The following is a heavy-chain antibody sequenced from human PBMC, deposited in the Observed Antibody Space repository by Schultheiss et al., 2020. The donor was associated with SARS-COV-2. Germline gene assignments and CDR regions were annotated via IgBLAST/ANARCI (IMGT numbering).Heavy chain of an antibody. D-gene: IGHD3-22*01. Sequence: GGSLRLSCAASGFTFSSYSMNWVRQAPGKGLEWVANIKQDGSEKYYVDSVKGRFTISRDNAKNSLYLQMNSLRAEDTAVYYCASRGYYDSSGYYDAFDIWGQGTMVTVSS. V-gene: IGHV3-7*01. CDR2: IKQDGSEK. CDR1: GFTFSSYS. J-gene: IGHJ3*02. CDR3: ASRGYYDSSGYYDAFDI.